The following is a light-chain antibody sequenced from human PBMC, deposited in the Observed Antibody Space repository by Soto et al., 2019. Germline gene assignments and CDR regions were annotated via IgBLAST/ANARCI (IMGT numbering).Light chain of an antibody. CDR3: KQYNSYPWT. J-gene: IGKJ1*01. CDR1: QSINNW. CDR2: KAS. Sequence: DIQMTQSPSTLSVSVGDRVTITCRASQSINNWLVWYQQKPGIAPKLLMYKASNLESGVPSRFSGSESRTEFALTISSLQPDDFATYYCKQYNSYPWTFGQGTKVEIK. V-gene: IGKV1-5*03.